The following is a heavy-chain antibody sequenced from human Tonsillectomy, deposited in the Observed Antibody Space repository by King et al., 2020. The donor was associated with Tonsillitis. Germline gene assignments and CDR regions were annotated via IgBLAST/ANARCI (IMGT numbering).Heavy chain of an antibody. Sequence: VQLVESGGGLVQPGGSLRLSCAASVFNFSSYAMSWVRQAPGKVLEGVSAISGSGGSTYYADSVKGRFTISRDTSKNTLYLQMNSLRAEETAVYYCAKLGSFDYWGQGTLVTVSS. CDR3: AKLGSFDY. CDR2: ISGSGGST. V-gene: IGHV3-23*04. J-gene: IGHJ4*02. CDR1: VFNFSSYA. D-gene: IGHD3-10*01.